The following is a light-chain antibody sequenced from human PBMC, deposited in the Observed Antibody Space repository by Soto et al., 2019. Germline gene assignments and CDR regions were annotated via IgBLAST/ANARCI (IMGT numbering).Light chain of an antibody. CDR1: QSISSW. Sequence: DIHMTQSPSSLSASVGDRVTITCRASQSISSWLAWYQQKPGKAPKLLIYDASSLESGVPSRFSGSGSGTEFTLIISGLQPDDSATYYCQQYTNTNNPWMFGQGTKVDIK. V-gene: IGKV1-5*01. CDR2: DAS. J-gene: IGKJ1*01. CDR3: QQYTNTNNPWM.